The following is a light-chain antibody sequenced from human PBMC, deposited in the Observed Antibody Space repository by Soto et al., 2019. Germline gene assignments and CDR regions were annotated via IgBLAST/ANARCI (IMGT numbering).Light chain of an antibody. Sequence: DIVMTQSPDSLAVSLGDRATINCKSSHGVLYSSHNKNYVAWYQKKPGQPPKLLIYWASTRESGVPDRFSGSVSGTDFTLTISSLQAEDVAVYYCQQYFSIPFTFGGGTKVEIK. CDR2: WAS. V-gene: IGKV4-1*01. CDR1: HGVLYSSHNKNY. J-gene: IGKJ4*01. CDR3: QQYFSIPFT.